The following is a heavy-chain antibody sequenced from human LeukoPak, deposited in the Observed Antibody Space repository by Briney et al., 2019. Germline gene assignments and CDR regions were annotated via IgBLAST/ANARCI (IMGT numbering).Heavy chain of an antibody. D-gene: IGHD4-23*01. CDR3: AKLIDYGGNSVSY. J-gene: IGHJ4*02. CDR2: ISYDGSNK. CDR1: GFTFSSYG. V-gene: IGHV3-30*18. Sequence: GGSLRLSCAASGFTFSSYGMHWVRQAPGKGLEWVAVISYDGSNKYYADSVKGRFTISRDNSKNTLYLQTNSLRAEDTAVYYCAKLIDYGGNSVSYWGQGTLVTVSS.